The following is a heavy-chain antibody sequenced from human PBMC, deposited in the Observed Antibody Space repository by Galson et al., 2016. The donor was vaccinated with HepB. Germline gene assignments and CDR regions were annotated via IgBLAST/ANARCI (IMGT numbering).Heavy chain of an antibody. CDR3: ARVGTSTNGWLHHDY. V-gene: IGHV4-34*01. CDR1: GGSLSGYN. CDR2: SDHSGFT. D-gene: IGHD6-19*01. J-gene: IGHJ4*02. Sequence: ETLSLTCSAYGGSLSGYNWNWIRQSPGKGLEWIGESDHSGFTIYNPSLKSRVIISIDTSQSQFSLKLRSVTAADTAVYYCARVGTSTNGWLHHDYWGPGILVTVSS.